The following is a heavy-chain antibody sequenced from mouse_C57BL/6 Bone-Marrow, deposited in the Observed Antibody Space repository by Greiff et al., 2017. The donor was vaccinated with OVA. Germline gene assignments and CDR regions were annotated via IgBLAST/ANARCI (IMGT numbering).Heavy chain of an antibody. J-gene: IGHJ1*03. CDR3: ARRRMDYYVSYWYFDV. D-gene: IGHD1-1*01. Sequence: EVQLQQSGPVLVKPGASVKMSCKASGYTFTDYYMNWVKQSHGKSLEWIGVINPYNGGTSYNQKFKGKATLTVDKSSSTAYMELNSLTSEDSAVYYCARRRMDYYVSYWYFDVWGTGTTVTVSS. CDR1: GYTFTDYY. V-gene: IGHV1-19*01. CDR2: INPYNGGT.